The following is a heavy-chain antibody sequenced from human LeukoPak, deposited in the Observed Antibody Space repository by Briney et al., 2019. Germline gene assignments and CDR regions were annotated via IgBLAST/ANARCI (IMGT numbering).Heavy chain of an antibody. V-gene: IGHV3-48*01. Sequence: GGSLRLSCAASGFTFDDYAMHWVRQAPGKGLEWVSYISKTSNTRDYADSVKGRFTISRDNSKNTLYLQMNSLRAEDTAVYYCAGYYGSGSYYNYYYYYMDVWGKGTTVTISS. D-gene: IGHD3-10*01. CDR1: GFTFDDYA. J-gene: IGHJ6*03. CDR2: ISKTSNTR. CDR3: AGYYGSGSYYNYYYYYMDV.